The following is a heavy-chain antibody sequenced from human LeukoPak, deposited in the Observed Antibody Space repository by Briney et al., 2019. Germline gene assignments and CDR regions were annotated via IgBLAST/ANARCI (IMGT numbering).Heavy chain of an antibody. V-gene: IGHV3-30-3*01. D-gene: IGHD1-7*01. J-gene: IGHJ5*02. CDR1: GFTFSSYA. CDR3: ARDNAGTTRPSTSWFDP. Sequence: GGSLRLSCAASGFTFSSYAMHWVRQAPGKGLEWVAVISYDGSNKYYADSVKGRFTISRDNSKNTPYLQMNSLRAEDTAVYYCARDNAGTTRPSTSWFDPWGQGTLVTVSS. CDR2: ISYDGSNK.